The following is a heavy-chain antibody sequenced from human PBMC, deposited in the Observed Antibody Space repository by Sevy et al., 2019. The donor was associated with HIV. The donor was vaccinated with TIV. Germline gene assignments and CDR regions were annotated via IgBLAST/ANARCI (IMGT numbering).Heavy chain of an antibody. CDR3: ATVRPCGGDCYFFDS. J-gene: IGHJ4*02. CDR1: GGSLSNYG. CDR2: ILPQVGIA. V-gene: IGHV1-69*10. Sequence: ASVKVSSKASGGSLSNYGMNWVWQAPGQGLEWRGGILPQVGIANYAQRFRDRVTITADESTSTVYMEVRRLGSEDTGFYYCATVRPCGGDCYFFDSWGQGTLVTVSS. D-gene: IGHD2-21*02.